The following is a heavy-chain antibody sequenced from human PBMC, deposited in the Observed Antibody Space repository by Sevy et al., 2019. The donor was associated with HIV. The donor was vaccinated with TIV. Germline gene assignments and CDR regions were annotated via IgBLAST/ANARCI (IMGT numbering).Heavy chain of an antibody. D-gene: IGHD4-17*01. V-gene: IGHV3-48*03. J-gene: IGHJ4*02. CDR2: ISNSGTTI. Sequence: GGSLRLSCAASGFTFSSYEMNRVRQAPWKGLEWVSYISNSGTTISYSDSVRGRFTISRDNARNSLYLQMNSLRGEDTAVYYCARDLPPSATTVTHFDHWGQGTLVTVSS. CDR1: GFTFSSYE. CDR3: ARDLPPSATTVTHFDH.